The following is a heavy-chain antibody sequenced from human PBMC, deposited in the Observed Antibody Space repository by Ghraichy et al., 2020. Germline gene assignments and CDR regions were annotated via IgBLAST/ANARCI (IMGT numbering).Heavy chain of an antibody. Sequence: LSLTCTVSGGSISSSSYYWGWIRQPPGKGLEWIGSIYYSGSTYYNPSLKSRVTISVDTSKNQFSLKLSSVTAADTAVFYCARLVGGFDYWGQGTLVSVSS. CDR3: ARLVGGFDY. CDR2: IYYSGST. J-gene: IGHJ4*02. D-gene: IGHD1-26*01. V-gene: IGHV4-39*01. CDR1: GGSISSSSYY.